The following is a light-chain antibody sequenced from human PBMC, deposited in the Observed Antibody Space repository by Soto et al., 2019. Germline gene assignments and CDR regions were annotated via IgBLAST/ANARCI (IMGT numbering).Light chain of an antibody. V-gene: IGKV3-20*01. CDR3: QQYGSSGT. CDR1: QSVSNNY. J-gene: IGKJ1*01. CDR2: GAS. Sequence: IVLTHSPCTLSLSPWERASLSFRASQSVSNNYLAWYQQKPGQAPRLLIYGASNRATGIPDRFSGSGSGTDFTLTISRLEPEDFAVYYCQQYGSSGTFGQGTKVDIK.